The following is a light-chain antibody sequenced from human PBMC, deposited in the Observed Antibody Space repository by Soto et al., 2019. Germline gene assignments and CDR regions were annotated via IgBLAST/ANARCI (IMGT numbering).Light chain of an antibody. CDR3: QEYHNWPPWT. CDR1: QSVSSN. Sequence: EIVMTQSPATLSVSPGERATLSCRASQSVSSNLAWYQQKPGQAPRLLIYGASTRATGIPARFSGSGSWTEFTLTISSLQSEDLAVYYCQEYHNWPPWTFGQGTKVEIK. CDR2: GAS. J-gene: IGKJ1*01. V-gene: IGKV3-15*01.